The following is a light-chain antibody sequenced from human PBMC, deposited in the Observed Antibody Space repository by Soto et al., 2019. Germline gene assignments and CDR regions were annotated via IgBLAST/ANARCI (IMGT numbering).Light chain of an antibody. CDR2: GAS. Sequence: EVVMTQSPATLSVSPGERATLSCRASQTISRNIAWYQQKPGQAPRLLIYGASTRATGIPARFSGSGSGTEFTLTISSLQSEDFALYYCQHYDNWTPLTFGGGTKVEIK. J-gene: IGKJ4*01. CDR3: QHYDNWTPLT. CDR1: QTISRN. V-gene: IGKV3-15*01.